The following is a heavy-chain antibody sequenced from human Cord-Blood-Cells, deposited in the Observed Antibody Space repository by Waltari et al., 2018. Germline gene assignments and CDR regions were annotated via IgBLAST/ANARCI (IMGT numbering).Heavy chain of an antibody. J-gene: IGHJ6*02. CDR1: GYTFTSYG. V-gene: IGHV1-18*01. D-gene: IGHD2-8*02. CDR3: ARDCTGGVCYYYYGMDV. Sequence: QVQLVQSGAEVKKPGASVKVSCKASGYTFTSYGISWVRQAPGQGLEWMGWNSTYNGHTNCAQKLQGGVNMTTNTSKXTAXRXRRSLRSDDTAVYYCARDCTGGVCYYYYGMDVWGQGTTVTVSS. CDR2: NSTYNGHT.